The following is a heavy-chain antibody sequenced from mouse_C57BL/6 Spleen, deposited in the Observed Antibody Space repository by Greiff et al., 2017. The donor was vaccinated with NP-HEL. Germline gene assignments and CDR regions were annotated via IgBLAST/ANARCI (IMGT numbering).Heavy chain of an antibody. CDR3: TSYYSIDY. CDR2: IDPETGGT. J-gene: IGHJ4*01. CDR1: GYTFTDYE. Sequence: VQRVESGAELVRPGASVTLSCKASGYTFTDYEMHWVKQTPVHGLEWIGAIDPETGGTAYNQKFKGKAILTADKSSSTAYMELRSLTSEDSAVYYCTSYYSIDYWGQGTSVTVSS. V-gene: IGHV1-15*01.